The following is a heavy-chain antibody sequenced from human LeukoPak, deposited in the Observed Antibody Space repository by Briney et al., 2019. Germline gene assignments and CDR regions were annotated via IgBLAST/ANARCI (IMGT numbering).Heavy chain of an antibody. CDR1: GFHFTSYW. D-gene: IGHD3-10*01. CDR2: IYPGDSYT. Sequence: GFLEISRKSPGFHFTSYWIGLGRQVPGKGLGWVWIIYPGDSYTSFSPSFQGQVNLSADKSISTASLQWSSLKASDTAMYYCARRGDSGSYFDYWGQGTLVTVSS. J-gene: IGHJ4*02. CDR3: ARRGDSGSYFDY. V-gene: IGHV5-51*01.